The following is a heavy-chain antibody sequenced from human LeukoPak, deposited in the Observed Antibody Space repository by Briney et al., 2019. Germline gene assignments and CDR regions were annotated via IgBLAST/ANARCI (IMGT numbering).Heavy chain of an antibody. CDR1: RFTFSTYS. J-gene: IGHJ4*02. Sequence: GGSLRLSCAASRFTFSTYSINWVRQAPGKGLEWVSYISSSTSTIYYNPSLKSRVTISVDTSKNQISLKLSSVTAADTAVYYCARTGYRSSWPYFDYWGQGTLVTVSS. V-gene: IGHV3-48*01. CDR2: ISSSTSTI. CDR3: ARTGYRSSWPYFDY. D-gene: IGHD6-13*01.